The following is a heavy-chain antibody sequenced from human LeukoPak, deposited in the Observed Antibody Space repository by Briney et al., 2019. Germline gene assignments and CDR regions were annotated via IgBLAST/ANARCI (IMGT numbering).Heavy chain of an antibody. CDR1: GYSFTNYA. CDR2: IHPSTGNP. D-gene: IGHD6-6*01. CDR3: ARVTEQLVGYYYYHYYMDV. Sequence: GASVKVSCKASGYSFTNYAMNWVRQAPGQGLEWMGWIHPSTGNPTYAQGFTGRFVFSLDTSVSTAYLQISSLKAEDTAVYFCARVTEQLVGYYYYHYYMDVWGKGTTVTVSS. J-gene: IGHJ6*03. V-gene: IGHV7-4-1*02.